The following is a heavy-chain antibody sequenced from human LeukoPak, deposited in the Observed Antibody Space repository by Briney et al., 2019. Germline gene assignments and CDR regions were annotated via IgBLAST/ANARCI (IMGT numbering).Heavy chain of an antibody. CDR2: ISSSSSTI. CDR3: ARVGGSSSGSPFDY. J-gene: IGHJ4*02. CDR1: GFTFSSYS. V-gene: IGHV3-48*01. Sequence: GGSLRLSCAASGFTFSSYSMNWVRQAPGKGLEWVSYISSSSSTIYYADSVKGRFTISRDNARYSLYLQMNSLRAEDTAVYYCARVGGSSSGSPFDYWGQGTLVTVSS. D-gene: IGHD6-6*01.